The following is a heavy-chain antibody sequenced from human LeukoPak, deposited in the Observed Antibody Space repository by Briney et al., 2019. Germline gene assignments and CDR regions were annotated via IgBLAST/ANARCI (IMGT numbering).Heavy chain of an antibody. Sequence: GASVKVSCKASGYTFTGYYMHWVRQAPGQGLEWMGWINPNSGGTNYAQKFQGRVTMTRDTSISTAYMEPRRLRSDDTAVYYCARDPGRYFDYWGQGNLVTVSS. J-gene: IGHJ4*02. CDR3: ARDPGRYFDY. CDR2: INPNSGGT. CDR1: GYTFTGYY. V-gene: IGHV1-2*02.